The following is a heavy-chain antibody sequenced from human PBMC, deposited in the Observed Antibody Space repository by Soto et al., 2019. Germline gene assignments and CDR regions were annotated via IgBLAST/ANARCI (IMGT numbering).Heavy chain of an antibody. CDR2: IPSEVNNK. CDR1: GFTFSDYA. V-gene: IGHV3-30-3*01. D-gene: IGHD3-16*01. CDR3: AKDGGSYYEYYYGMDV. J-gene: IGHJ6*04. Sequence: GGSLRLSCSASGFTFSDYALHWVRQAPGKGLEWLAIIPSEVNNKYYADSVKGRFTISRDNSKNTLFLQMNSLRPEDTAVYYCAKDGGSYYEYYYGMDVWGKGTTVTVSS.